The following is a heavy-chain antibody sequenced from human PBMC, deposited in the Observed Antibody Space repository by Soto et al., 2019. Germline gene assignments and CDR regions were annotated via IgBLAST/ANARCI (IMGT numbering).Heavy chain of an antibody. V-gene: IGHV4-31*01. Sequence: QVQLQESGPGLVKPSQTLTLTCTVSGDSITSGGFYWSWIRQHPGKGLEWIGYIYYSVYYSGKTYYHPTLERPLRISVDASKNQFTLKLSSVTAADTTVYYCERTEPYLVIIDYRGQGTLVTVSS. J-gene: IGHJ4*02. D-gene: IGHD3-3*01. CDR1: GDSITSGGFY. CDR2: IYYSVYYSGKT. CDR3: ERTEPYLVIIDY.